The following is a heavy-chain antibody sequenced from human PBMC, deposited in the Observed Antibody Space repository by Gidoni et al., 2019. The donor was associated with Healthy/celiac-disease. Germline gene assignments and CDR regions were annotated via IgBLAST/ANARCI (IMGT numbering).Heavy chain of an antibody. J-gene: IGHJ3*02. Sequence: QVQLVESGGGVVQPGRSLRLSCAASGFTFSTYGMHWVRQAPGKGLEGVAVIWYDGSNKYYADSVKGRFTISRDNSKNTLYLQMNSLRAEDTAVYYCARDSSSSGYLDAFDIWGQGTMVTVSS. CDR3: ARDSSSSGYLDAFDI. CDR2: IWYDGSNK. V-gene: IGHV3-33*01. D-gene: IGHD3-22*01. CDR1: GFTFSTYG.